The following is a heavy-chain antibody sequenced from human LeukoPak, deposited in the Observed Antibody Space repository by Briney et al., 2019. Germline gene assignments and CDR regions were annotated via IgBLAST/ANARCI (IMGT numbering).Heavy chain of an antibody. V-gene: IGHV1-69*05. CDR2: IIPIFGTA. D-gene: IGHD2-2*01. CDR3: ARSGGYCSSTSCPTAYYYYYYMDV. Sequence: GASVKVSCKASGGTFSSYAISWVRQAPGQGLEWMGGIIPIFGTANYAQKFQGRVTITTDESTSTAYMELSSLRSEDTAVYYCARSGGYCSSTSCPTAYYYYYYMDVWGKGTTVTVSS. J-gene: IGHJ6*03. CDR1: GGTFSSYA.